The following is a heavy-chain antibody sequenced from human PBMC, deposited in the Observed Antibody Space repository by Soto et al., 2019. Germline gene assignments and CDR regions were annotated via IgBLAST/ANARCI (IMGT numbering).Heavy chain of an antibody. D-gene: IGHD1-26*01. CDR2: IGGAGNDI. V-gene: IGHV3-23*01. Sequence: EMQVLESGGGLVQPGGSLRLSCAASGFAFSNFHMNWVRQAPGKGLQWVATIGGAGNDIHYADSVEGRFTVSRDNSKNTLHLQMDGLRDDDTAIYYFAKRFSDAWEAGMDVWGQGTTVTVSS. J-gene: IGHJ6*02. CDR3: AKRFSDAWEAGMDV. CDR1: GFAFSNFH.